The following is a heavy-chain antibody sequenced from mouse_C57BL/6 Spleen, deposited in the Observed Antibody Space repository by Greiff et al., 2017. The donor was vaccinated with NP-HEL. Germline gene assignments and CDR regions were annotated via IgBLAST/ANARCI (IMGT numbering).Heavy chain of an antibody. CDR3: ASYYGYDYYAMDY. J-gene: IGHJ4*01. Sequence: QVQLQQPGAELVMPGASVKLSCKASGYTFTSYWMHWVKQRPGQGLEWIGEIDPSDSYTNYNQKFKGKSTLTVDKSSSTAYMQLSSLTSEDSAVYYCASYYGYDYYAMDYWGKGTTVTVAS. V-gene: IGHV1-69*01. CDR2: IDPSDSYT. D-gene: IGHD2-2*01. CDR1: GYTFTSYW.